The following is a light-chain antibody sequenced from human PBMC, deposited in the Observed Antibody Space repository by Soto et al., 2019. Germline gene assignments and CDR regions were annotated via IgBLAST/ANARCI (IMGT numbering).Light chain of an antibody. CDR1: QSISSW. Sequence: DIQMTQSPSTLSGSVGDRVTITCRASQSISSWLAWYQQKPGKAHKLLIYDAYSLESGVQSRFSGSGSGTEFTLTIRSLQPDDFATYYCKQYNSYSGTFGQGTKVDIK. J-gene: IGKJ1*01. CDR3: KQYNSYSGT. V-gene: IGKV1-5*01. CDR2: DAY.